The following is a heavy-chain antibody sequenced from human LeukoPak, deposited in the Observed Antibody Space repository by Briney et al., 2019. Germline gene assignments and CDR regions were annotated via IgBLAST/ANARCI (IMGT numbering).Heavy chain of an antibody. CDR3: ARDPDSSGQTFDY. D-gene: IGHD3-22*01. Sequence: PSETLSLTCAVYGGSFSGYYWSWIRQPPGKGLEWIGEINRSGSTNYNPSLKSRVTISVDTSKNQFSLKLSSVTAADTAVYYCARDPDSSGQTFDYWGQGTLVTVSS. CDR1: GGSFSGYY. J-gene: IGHJ4*02. V-gene: IGHV4-34*01. CDR2: INRSGST.